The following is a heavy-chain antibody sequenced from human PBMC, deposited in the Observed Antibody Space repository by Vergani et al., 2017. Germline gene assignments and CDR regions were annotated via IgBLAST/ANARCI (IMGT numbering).Heavy chain of an antibody. V-gene: IGHV4-34*01. D-gene: IGHD3-10*01. Sequence: QVQLQQWGAGLLKPSETLSLTCAVYGGSFSGYYWSWIRQPPGKGLEWIGEINHSGSTNYNPSLKSRVTISVATSKNQFSLKLSSVTAADTAVYYCARFVVVRGVITYYGMDVWGQGTTVTVSS. CDR2: INHSGST. CDR3: ARFVVVRGVITYYGMDV. CDR1: GGSFSGYY. J-gene: IGHJ6*02.